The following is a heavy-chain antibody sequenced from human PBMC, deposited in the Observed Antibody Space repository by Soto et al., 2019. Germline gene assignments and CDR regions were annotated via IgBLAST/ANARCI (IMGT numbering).Heavy chain of an antibody. CDR2: MNPNTGNS. CDR3: ARRAETNGWNAFGADKYYFDF. Sequence: GASVKVSCKASGYTFTSYDIYWVRQATGQGLEWMGWMNPNTGNSAYAHKFQGRVTMTSDTSISTAHMELSSLRSEDTAVYYCARRAETNGWNAFGADKYYFDFWGQGTLVTVSS. D-gene: IGHD1-1*01. V-gene: IGHV1-8*01. J-gene: IGHJ4*02. CDR1: GYTFTSYD.